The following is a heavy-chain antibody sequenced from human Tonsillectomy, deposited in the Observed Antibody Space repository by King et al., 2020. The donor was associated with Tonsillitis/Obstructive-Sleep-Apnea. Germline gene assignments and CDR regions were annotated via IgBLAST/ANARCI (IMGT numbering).Heavy chain of an antibody. CDR2: IYWNDNK. D-gene: IGHD5-18*01. V-gene: IGHV2-5*01. CDR3: ARKPRVYIYGLNGDYSMDV. Sequence: LTLKESGPTLVKPTQTLTLTCTFSGFSLRTSGVGVGWIRQPPGKALEWLALIYWNDNKQYSPSLKSRLTIAQDTSKNQVVLTMTNMDPVDTATYYCARKPRVYIYGLNGDYSMDVWGKGTTVTVSS. J-gene: IGHJ6*03. CDR1: GFSLRTSGVG.